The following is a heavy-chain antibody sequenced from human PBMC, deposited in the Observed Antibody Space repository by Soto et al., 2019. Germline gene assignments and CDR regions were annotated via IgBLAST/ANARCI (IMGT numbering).Heavy chain of an antibody. CDR2: IYYSGST. CDR3: AASAGFLEWLRPPVNYYYYTDV. J-gene: IGHJ6*03. D-gene: IGHD3-3*01. CDR1: GGSISSYY. Sequence: PSETLSLTCTVSGGSISSYYWSWIRQPPGKGLEWIGYIYYSGSTNYNPSLKSRVTISVDTSKNQFSLKLSSVTAADTAVYYCAASAGFLEWLRPPVNYYYYTDVWGKGTTVTVSS. V-gene: IGHV4-59*08.